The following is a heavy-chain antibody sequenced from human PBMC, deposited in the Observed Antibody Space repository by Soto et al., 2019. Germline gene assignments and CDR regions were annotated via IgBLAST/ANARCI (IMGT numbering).Heavy chain of an antibody. D-gene: IGHD1-20*01. CDR2: IYSGGST. J-gene: IGHJ6*02. Sequence: VQLVQSGGGLIQPGGSLRLSCAASGFTVSSNYMSWVRQAPGKGLEWVSVIYSGGSTYYADSVKGRFTISRDNSKNTLYLQMNSLRAEDTAVYYCAREWGVTGTLYGMDVWGQGTTVTVSS. V-gene: IGHV3-53*01. CDR3: AREWGVTGTLYGMDV. CDR1: GFTVSSNY.